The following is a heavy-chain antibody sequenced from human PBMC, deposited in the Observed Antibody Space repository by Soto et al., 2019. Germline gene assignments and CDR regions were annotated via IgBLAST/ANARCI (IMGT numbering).Heavy chain of an antibody. D-gene: IGHD3-10*01. Sequence: QLQLQESGPGLVKPSETLSLTCTVSGGSISSSSYYWGWIRQPPGKGLEWIGSIYYSGSTYYNPCLKGRVTISVDTSKNLFSLKLSSVTAADTAVYYCARRGSGSYSDYWGQGTLVTVSS. CDR3: ARRGSGSYSDY. J-gene: IGHJ4*02. CDR2: IYYSGST. CDR1: GGSISSSSYY. V-gene: IGHV4-39*01.